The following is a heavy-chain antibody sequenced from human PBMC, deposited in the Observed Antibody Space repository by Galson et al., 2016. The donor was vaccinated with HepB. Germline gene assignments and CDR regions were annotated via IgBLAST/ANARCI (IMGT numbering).Heavy chain of an antibody. CDR1: GGSISDYH. D-gene: IGHD3-16*01. CDR3: VRGYYDYAWGSYYDA. V-gene: IGHV4-59*01. J-gene: IGHJ5*02. CDR2: IYYSGST. Sequence: LSLTCSVSGGSISDYHWSWIRPPPGKGLEWIGYIYYSGSTNYNPSLKSRVIISIETSKNQFSLKLTSVTAADTALYYCVRGYYDYAWGSYYDAWGQGTLVTVSS.